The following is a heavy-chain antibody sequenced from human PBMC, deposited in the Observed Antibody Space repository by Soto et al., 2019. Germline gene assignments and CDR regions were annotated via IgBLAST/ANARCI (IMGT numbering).Heavy chain of an antibody. CDR1: GFTFSSYA. Sequence: EVQLLESGGGLVQPGGSLRLSCAASGFTFSSYAMSWVRQAPGKGLEWVSAISGSGGSTYYADSVKGRFTISRDNSKNTLYLQMNSLRAEDTAVYYCAKVPPGIQLWSPPYFDYRGQGTLVTVSS. CDR3: AKVPPGIQLWSPPYFDY. V-gene: IGHV3-23*01. D-gene: IGHD5-18*01. CDR2: ISGSGGST. J-gene: IGHJ4*02.